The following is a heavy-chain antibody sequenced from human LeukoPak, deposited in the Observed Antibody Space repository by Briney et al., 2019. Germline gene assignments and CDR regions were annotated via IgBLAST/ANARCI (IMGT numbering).Heavy chain of an antibody. D-gene: IGHD2-2*01. V-gene: IGHV4-30-2*01. Sequence: SETLSLTCTVSGGSISSGGYYWRWIRQPPGKGLEWIGYIYHSGSTYYNPSLKSRVTISVDRSKNQFSLKLSSVTAADTAVYYCARVTSSIDAFDIWGQGTMVTVSS. CDR1: GGSISSGGYY. CDR2: IYHSGST. CDR3: ARVTSSIDAFDI. J-gene: IGHJ3*02.